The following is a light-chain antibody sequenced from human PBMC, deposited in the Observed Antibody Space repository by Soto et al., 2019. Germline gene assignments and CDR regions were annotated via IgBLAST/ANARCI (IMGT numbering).Light chain of an antibody. CDR1: QSVSSN. V-gene: IGKV3-15*01. CDR2: GAS. J-gene: IGKJ3*01. Sequence: EIVMTQSPATLSVSPGERATLSCRASQSVSSNLAWYQQKPGQAPRLLIYGASTRATGIPARFSGSGSGTDFTLTISSLQSEDFAVYYCQQYINWPPFPFGPGTKVDIK. CDR3: QQYINWPPFP.